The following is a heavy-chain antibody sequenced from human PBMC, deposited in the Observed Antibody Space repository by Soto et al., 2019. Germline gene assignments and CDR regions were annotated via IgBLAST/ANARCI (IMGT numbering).Heavy chain of an antibody. CDR1: GASVSSASYY. V-gene: IGHV4-61*01. Sequence: PSETLSLTCTVSGASVSSASYYWSWIRQPPGKGLEWIGYIYYSGRTDYNPSLKSRVTISLDTSKNQFSLKLSSVTAADTAVYYCARDRGSGSNSNWFDPWGQGTLVTVSS. D-gene: IGHD3-10*01. CDR2: IYYSGRT. CDR3: ARDRGSGSNSNWFDP. J-gene: IGHJ5*02.